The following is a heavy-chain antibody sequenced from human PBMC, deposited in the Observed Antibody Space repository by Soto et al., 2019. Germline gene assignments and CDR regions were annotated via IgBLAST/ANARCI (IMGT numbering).Heavy chain of an antibody. CDR1: GISLSTSGVG. J-gene: IGHJ3*01. CDR3: SRGLAALPVFAFDV. D-gene: IGHD6-6*01. CDR2: IYWNDDK. V-gene: IGHV2-5*01. Sequence: QITLKGSGPTLVKPTQTLTLTCSLSGISLSTSGVGVGWIRQPPGKALEWLALIYWNDDKHYSPSLRSSLTITKDTSGNQAVLTMTSMDPVDTATYYCSRGLAALPVFAFDVCGQGTMVTVSS.